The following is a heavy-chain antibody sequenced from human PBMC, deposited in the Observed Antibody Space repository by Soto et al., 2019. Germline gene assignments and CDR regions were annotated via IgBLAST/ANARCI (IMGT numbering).Heavy chain of an antibody. CDR2: IYYSGST. J-gene: IGHJ2*01. Sequence: SETLSLTCTVSGGSISSYYWSWIRQPPGKGLEWIGYIYYSGSTNYNPSLKSRVTISVDTSKNQFSLKLSSVTAADTAVYYCARGWATGYWYFDLWGRGTLVTVSS. CDR3: ARGWATGYWYFDL. V-gene: IGHV4-59*01. CDR1: GGSISSYY.